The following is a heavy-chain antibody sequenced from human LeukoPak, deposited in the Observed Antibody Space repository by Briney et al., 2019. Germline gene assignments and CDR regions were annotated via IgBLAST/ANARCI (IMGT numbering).Heavy chain of an antibody. CDR3: ARALVPAAIGINWFDP. D-gene: IGHD2-2*01. J-gene: IGHJ5*02. V-gene: IGHV4-38-2*02. CDR1: GYSISSGYY. Sequence: SETLSLTCTVSGYSISSGYYWGWIRQPPGKGLEWIGSIYHSGSTYYNPSLKSRVTISVDTSKNQFSLKLSSVTAADTAVYYCARALVPAAIGINWFDPWGQGTLVTVSS. CDR2: IYHSGST.